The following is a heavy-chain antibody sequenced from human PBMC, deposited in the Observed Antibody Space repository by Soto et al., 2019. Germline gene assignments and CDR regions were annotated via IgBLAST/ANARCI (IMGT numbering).Heavy chain of an antibody. CDR3: ARGPTYYYDSNGLD. V-gene: IGHV3-48*03. CDR1: GFTFSSYE. Sequence: GGSLRLSCAASGFTFSSYEMNWVRQAPGKGLEWVSYISGSGSTIYYADSVKGRFTISRDNAKNSLYLQMNSLRAEDTAVYYCARGPTYYYDSNGLDWGQGTLVTVSS. CDR2: ISGSGSTI. J-gene: IGHJ4*02. D-gene: IGHD3-22*01.